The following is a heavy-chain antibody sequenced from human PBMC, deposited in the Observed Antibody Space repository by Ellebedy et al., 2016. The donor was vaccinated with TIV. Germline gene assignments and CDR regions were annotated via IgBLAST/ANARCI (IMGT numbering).Heavy chain of an antibody. CDR2: INPDSGGT. D-gene: IGHD6-13*01. J-gene: IGHJ6*02. CDR1: GYTFTAYY. V-gene: IGHV1-2*02. CDR3: ARVRRGSSGMDV. Sequence: ASVKVSCKASGYTFTAYYMHWVRQAPGQGLEWMGWINPDSGGTNFAQKFQGRVTMTRDTSINTVYMELNRLESEDTAVYYCARVRRGSSGMDVWGQGTTVTVSS.